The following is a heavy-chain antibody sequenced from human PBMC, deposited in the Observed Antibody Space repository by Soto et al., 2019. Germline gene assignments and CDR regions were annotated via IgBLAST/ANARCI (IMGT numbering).Heavy chain of an antibody. CDR2: ISSSSSTI. Sequence: GGSLRLSCAASGFTFSSYSMNWVRQAPGKGLEWVSYISSSSSTIYYADSVKGRFTISRDNAKNSLYLQMNSLRAEDTAVYYCARAALYDFWSGYYTGPYYFDYWGQGTLVTVSS. D-gene: IGHD3-3*01. CDR1: GFTFSSYS. CDR3: ARAALYDFWSGYYTGPYYFDY. J-gene: IGHJ4*02. V-gene: IGHV3-48*01.